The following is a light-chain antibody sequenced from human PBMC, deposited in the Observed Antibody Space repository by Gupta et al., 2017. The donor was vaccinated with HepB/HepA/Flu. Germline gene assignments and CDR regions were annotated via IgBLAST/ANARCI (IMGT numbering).Light chain of an antibody. J-gene: IGKJ1*01. CDR3: QQYVSSPRT. CDR2: GTS. V-gene: IGKV3-20*01. Sequence: EIVLTKFPGTLSLSPGERATLSCRASQSVSSSFLAWYQQKPGQAPRLLIYGTSTRASGIPDRFSGSGSGTDFTLTISRLEPEDFAVYYCQQYVSSPRTFGQGTKVEIK. CDR1: QSVSSSF.